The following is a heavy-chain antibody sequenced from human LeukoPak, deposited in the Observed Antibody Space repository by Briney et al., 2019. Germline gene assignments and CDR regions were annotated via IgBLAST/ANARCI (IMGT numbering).Heavy chain of an antibody. CDR2: ISSNGGST. Sequence: PGGSLRLSCAASGFTFSSYAMHWVRQAPGKGLEYVSAISSNGGSTYYANSVKGRFTSSRDNSKNTLYLQMVSRRAEDRVVYYCTRGLSGTGWHYFDYWGQGTLVTVYS. D-gene: IGHD6-19*01. J-gene: IGHJ4*02. CDR3: TRGLSGTGWHYFDY. V-gene: IGHV3-64*01. CDR1: GFTFSSYA.